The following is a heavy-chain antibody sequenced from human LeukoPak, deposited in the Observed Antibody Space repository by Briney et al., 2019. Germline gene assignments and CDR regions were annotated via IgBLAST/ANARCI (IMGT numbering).Heavy chain of an antibody. V-gene: IGHV1-69*04. D-gene: IGHD1-7*01. CDR3: ARDYMTGTAEETVHFDY. CDR1: GGTFSSYA. CDR2: IIPILGIA. Sequence: SVKVSCKASGGTFSSYAISWVRQAPGQGLEWMGRIIPILGIANYAQKFQGRVTITADKSTSTAYMELSSLRSEDTAVYYCARDYMTGTAEETVHFDYWGQGTLVTVSS. J-gene: IGHJ4*02.